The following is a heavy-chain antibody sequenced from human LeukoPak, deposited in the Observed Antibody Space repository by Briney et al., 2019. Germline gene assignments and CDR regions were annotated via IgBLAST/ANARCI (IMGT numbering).Heavy chain of an antibody. D-gene: IGHD6-19*01. V-gene: IGHV4-59*01. J-gene: IGHJ4*02. Sequence: PSETLSLTCAVYGGSFSGYYWSWIRQPPGKGLEWIGYIYYSANTNYNPSLKSRVTLSVDTSKNRFSLKLSSVTAADTAEYYCASGYSSGWFYFDYWGQGTLVTVSS. CDR1: GGSFSGYY. CDR3: ASGYSSGWFYFDY. CDR2: IYYSANT.